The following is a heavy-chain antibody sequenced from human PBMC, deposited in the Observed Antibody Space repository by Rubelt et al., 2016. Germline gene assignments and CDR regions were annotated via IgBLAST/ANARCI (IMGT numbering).Heavy chain of an antibody. CDR2: INAGNGNT. CDR1: GYTFTSYA. Sequence: QVQLVQSGAEVKKPGASVKVSCKASGYTFTSYAMHWVRQAPGQRLEWMGWINAGNGNTKYSQKFQGIVTITRDTSASTSYMDLSSLRSEDTAVYYCARVIWGSGWSNNWFDPWGQGTLVTVSS. J-gene: IGHJ5*02. CDR3: ARVIWGSGWSNNWFDP. V-gene: IGHV1-3*01. D-gene: IGHD6-19*01.